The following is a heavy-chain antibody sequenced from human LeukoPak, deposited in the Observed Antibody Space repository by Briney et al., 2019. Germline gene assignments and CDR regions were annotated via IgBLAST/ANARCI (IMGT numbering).Heavy chain of an antibody. CDR2: IWYDGSNK. CDR1: GFTFSGYG. V-gene: IGHV3-33*01. Sequence: PGGSLRLSCAASGFTFSGYGMHWVRQAPGKGLEWVAVIWYDGSNKYYADSVKGRFTISRDNSKNTLYLQMNSLRAEDTAVYYCAREEYQLKRYFDYWGQGTLVTVSS. J-gene: IGHJ4*02. CDR3: AREEYQLKRYFDY. D-gene: IGHD2-2*01.